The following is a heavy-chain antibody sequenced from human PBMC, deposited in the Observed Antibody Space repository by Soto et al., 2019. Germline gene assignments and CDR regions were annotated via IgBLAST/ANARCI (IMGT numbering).Heavy chain of an antibody. CDR2: ISAYNGNT. CDR3: ARDGAVAGDSNFDY. D-gene: IGHD6-19*01. Sequence: ASVQVSFNASCYTFTRYGISCLRHAPGQGLEWMGWISAYNGNTNYAQKLQGRVTMTTDTSTSTAYMELSSLRPEDTAVYYCARDGAVAGDSNFDYWGQGTLVTVSS. V-gene: IGHV1-18*04. CDR1: CYTFTRYG. J-gene: IGHJ4*02.